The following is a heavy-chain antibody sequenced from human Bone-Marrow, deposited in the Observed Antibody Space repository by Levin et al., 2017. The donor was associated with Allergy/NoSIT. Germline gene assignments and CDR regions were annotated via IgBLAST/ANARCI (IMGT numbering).Heavy chain of an antibody. CDR2: ITTDGST. Sequence: PGGSLRLSCKASGFTFASYYMHWVRQAPGQWLEWLGIITTDGSTTYAQKFQGRVSMTRDTSTATVYMELSSLRSEDTAVYYCARERGYTHGQHFDLWGQGTLVIVSS. J-gene: IGHJ4*02. V-gene: IGHV1-46*01. D-gene: IGHD5-18*01. CDR1: GFTFASYY. CDR3: ARERGYTHGQHFDL.